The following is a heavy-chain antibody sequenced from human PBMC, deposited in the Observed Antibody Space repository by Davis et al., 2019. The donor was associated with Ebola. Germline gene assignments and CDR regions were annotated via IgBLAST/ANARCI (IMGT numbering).Heavy chain of an antibody. Sequence: GESLKISCATSGFTFGDYTMHWVRQAPGKGLEWVSFINGDRGRIDYADSVKGRFTLSGDNSKNSLYLQMNSLTTEDTALYYCAKAKFSGSALIGHWGQGTLVTVSS. CDR3: AKAKFSGSALIGH. V-gene: IGHV3-43*02. CDR2: INGDRGRI. D-gene: IGHD1-26*01. CDR1: GFTFGDYT. J-gene: IGHJ4*02.